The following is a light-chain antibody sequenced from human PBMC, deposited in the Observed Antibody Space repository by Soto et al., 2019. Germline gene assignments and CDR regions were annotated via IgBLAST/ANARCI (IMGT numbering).Light chain of an antibody. J-gene: IGLJ1*01. CDR3: AAWDDSLKAYV. CDR1: SSNIGSQP. CDR2: NDG. Sequence: QAVVTQPPSASGTPGQRVTISCSGSSSNIGSQPVNWFQQLPGTAPKLLIYNDGQRPSGVPDRFSGSRSGSSASLAISGLQSEDEADFYCAAWDDSLKAYVFGTGTKLTVL. V-gene: IGLV1-44*01.